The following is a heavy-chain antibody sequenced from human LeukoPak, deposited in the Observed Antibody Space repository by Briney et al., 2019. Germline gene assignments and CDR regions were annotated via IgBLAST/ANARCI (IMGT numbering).Heavy chain of an antibody. J-gene: IGHJ4*02. CDR2: IRAYNGDT. CDR3: AKDRAVATIGGIDY. D-gene: IGHD5-12*01. Sequence: ASVKVSCKASPDTFTRYGITWVRQAPGQGLEWMGWIRAYNGDTNYAQKFQGRVTMTRDTSISTVYMELSRLRSDDTAVYYCAKDRAVATIGGIDYWGQGTLVTVSS. CDR1: PDTFTRYG. V-gene: IGHV1-18*01.